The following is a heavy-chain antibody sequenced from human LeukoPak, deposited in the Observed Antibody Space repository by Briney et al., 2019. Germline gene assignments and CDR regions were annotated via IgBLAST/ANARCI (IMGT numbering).Heavy chain of an antibody. Sequence: GGSLRLSCAASGLTFSSYAMSWVRQAPGKGLEWVSAITGSGDTAYYADSVKGRFTTSRDNSKDTLYLQMNSLRAEDTAVYYCAKYSSTTSPPRWFDPWGQGTLVTVSS. D-gene: IGHD2-2*01. CDR3: AKYSSTTSPPRWFDP. CDR1: GLTFSSYA. CDR2: ITGSGDTA. J-gene: IGHJ5*02. V-gene: IGHV3-23*01.